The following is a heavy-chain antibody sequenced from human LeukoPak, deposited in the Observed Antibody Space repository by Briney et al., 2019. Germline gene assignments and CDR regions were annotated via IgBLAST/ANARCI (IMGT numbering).Heavy chain of an antibody. CDR3: AKEGTASKPSDLDY. V-gene: IGHV3-30*02. D-gene: IGHD1/OR15-1a*01. Sequence: GGSLRLSCAASGFTFSDYGIHWVRQAPGKGLEWVAFIRFDGSGKYYTDSVKGRFTISRDNSKNTLYLQMSSLRAEDTAVYYCAKEGTASKPSDLDYWGQGTLVTVSS. J-gene: IGHJ4*02. CDR1: GFTFSDYG. CDR2: IRFDGSGK.